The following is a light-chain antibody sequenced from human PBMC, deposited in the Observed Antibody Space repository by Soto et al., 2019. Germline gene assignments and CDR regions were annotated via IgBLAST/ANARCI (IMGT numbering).Light chain of an antibody. Sequence: EIVLTQSPGTLSLSPGERATLSCRARPSVRRSYLAWYQHKPGQAPRLLIYGASSRATGIPDRFSGSGAGTDYTLTISRLEPEDFAVYYCQQYKTFGQGTKVDIK. CDR2: GAS. CDR3: QQYKT. V-gene: IGKV3-20*01. J-gene: IGKJ1*01. CDR1: PSVRRSY.